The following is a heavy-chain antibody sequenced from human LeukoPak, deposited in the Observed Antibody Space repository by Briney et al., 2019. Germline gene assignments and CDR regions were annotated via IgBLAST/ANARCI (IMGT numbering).Heavy chain of an antibody. CDR1: GGTFSSYA. V-gene: IGHV1-69*06. J-gene: IGHJ5*02. CDR2: IIPIFGTA. Sequence: SVKVSCKASGGTFSSYAISWVRQAPGQGLEWMGGIIPIFGTAYYAQKFQGRVTITADKSTSTAYMELSSLRSEDTAVYYCARDLPDITMVRGSSGHTFDPWGQGTLVTVSS. D-gene: IGHD3-10*01. CDR3: ARDLPDITMVRGSSGHTFDP.